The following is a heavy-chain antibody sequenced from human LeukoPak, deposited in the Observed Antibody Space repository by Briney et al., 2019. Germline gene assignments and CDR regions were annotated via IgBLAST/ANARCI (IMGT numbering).Heavy chain of an antibody. CDR1: GFTFSSYS. D-gene: IGHD6-19*01. V-gene: IGHV3-21*01. CDR3: ARDLIAVAGQY. J-gene: IGHJ4*02. Sequence: GGSLRLSCAASGFTFSSYSMNWVRQAPGKGLEWDSSISSSSSYIYYADSVKGRFTISRDNAKNSLYLQMNSLRAEDTAVYYCARDLIAVAGQYWGQGTLVTVSS. CDR2: ISSSSSYI.